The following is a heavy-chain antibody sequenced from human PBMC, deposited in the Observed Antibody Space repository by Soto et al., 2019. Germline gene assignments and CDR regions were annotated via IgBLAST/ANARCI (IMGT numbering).Heavy chain of an antibody. J-gene: IGHJ4*02. CDR1: GGSISSYY. D-gene: IGHD5-12*01. CDR3: ARSRYSGYDSVDY. V-gene: IGHV4-59*01. CDR2: IYYSGST. Sequence: PSETLSLTCTVSGGSISSYYWSWIRQPPGKGPEWIGFIYYSGSTNYNPSLKSRVTISVDTSKNQFSLRLSSVTAADTAVYYCARSRYSGYDSVDYWGQGTLVTVSS.